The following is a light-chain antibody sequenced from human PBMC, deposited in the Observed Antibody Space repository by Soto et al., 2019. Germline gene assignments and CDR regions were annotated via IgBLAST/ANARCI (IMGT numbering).Light chain of an antibody. V-gene: IGKV1-39*01. CDR2: AAS. Sequence: DIQMTQSPSYLGASVVDRVTLTCRASQSISSYLNWYQQKPGKAHKLLIYAASSLQSGVPSRFSGSGSGTDFTLTISSLQPEDFATYYCQQSYSTPITFGQGTRLEIK. CDR3: QQSYSTPIT. CDR1: QSISSY. J-gene: IGKJ5*01.